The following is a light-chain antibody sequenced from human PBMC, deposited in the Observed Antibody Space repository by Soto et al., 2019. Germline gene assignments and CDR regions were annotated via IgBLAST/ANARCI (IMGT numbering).Light chain of an antibody. CDR2: SDT. J-gene: IGLJ2*01. Sequence: SYELTQPPSVSVAPGETARISCGGNNIGSKGVHWYHQKPGQAPVLVIYSDTDLPPVIPERFSGSNSANMATLTISRVEAGDEADYYCQVWDSGSAHVLFGGGTKLTVL. CDR1: NIGSKG. V-gene: IGLV3-21*01. CDR3: QVWDSGSAHVL.